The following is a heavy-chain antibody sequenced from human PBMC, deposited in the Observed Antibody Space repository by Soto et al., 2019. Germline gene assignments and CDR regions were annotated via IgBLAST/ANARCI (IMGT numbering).Heavy chain of an antibody. Sequence: GGSLRLSCAASGFTFSSYGMHWVRQAPGKGLEWVAVISYDGSNKYYADSVKGRFTISRDNSKNTLYLQMNSLRAEDTAVYYCAKVFGQWLDLDAFDIWGQGTMVTVSS. CDR1: GFTFSSYG. D-gene: IGHD6-19*01. J-gene: IGHJ3*02. V-gene: IGHV3-30*18. CDR3: AKVFGQWLDLDAFDI. CDR2: ISYDGSNK.